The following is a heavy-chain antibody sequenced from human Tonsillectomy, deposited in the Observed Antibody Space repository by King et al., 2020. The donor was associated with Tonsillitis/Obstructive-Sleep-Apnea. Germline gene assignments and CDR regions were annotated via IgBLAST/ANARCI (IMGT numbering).Heavy chain of an antibody. CDR2: ISWDGGST. Sequence: VQLVESGGVVVQPGGSLRLSCAASGFTFDDYTMHWVRQAPGKGLEWVSLISWDGGSTFYADSGKGRFTISRDNSKNSLYLQMNSLRTEDTALYYCAKDAYSSSSYAFDIWGQGTMVTVSS. D-gene: IGHD6-6*01. CDR1: GFTFDDYT. CDR3: AKDAYSSSSYAFDI. V-gene: IGHV3-43*01. J-gene: IGHJ3*02.